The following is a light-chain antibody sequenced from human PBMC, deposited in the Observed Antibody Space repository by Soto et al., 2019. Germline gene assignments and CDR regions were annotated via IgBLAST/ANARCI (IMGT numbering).Light chain of an antibody. CDR1: QSVGTY. CDR2: SAS. Sequence: EIVLPQSPDTLSLSPGERATLSCRASQSVGTYLVWYQQKPGQATRLLIYSASNKATGIPARFRGSGSGTDFTATLSSLGPEDFEVYYCHRSTYGFGQGTKLEIK. CDR3: HRSTYG. V-gene: IGKV3-11*01. J-gene: IGKJ2*01.